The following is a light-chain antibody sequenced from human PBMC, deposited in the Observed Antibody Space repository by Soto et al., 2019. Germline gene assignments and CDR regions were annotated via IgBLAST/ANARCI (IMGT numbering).Light chain of an antibody. CDR2: DAS. CDR3: QQYNSYSPMYT. CDR1: QSISSW. Sequence: DIQMTQSPSTLSASVGDRVTITCRASQSISSWLAWYQQKPVKAPKLLIYDASSLESGVPSRFSGSGSGTEFTLTISSLQPDDFATYYCQQYNSYSPMYTFGQGTKLEIK. V-gene: IGKV1-5*01. J-gene: IGKJ2*01.